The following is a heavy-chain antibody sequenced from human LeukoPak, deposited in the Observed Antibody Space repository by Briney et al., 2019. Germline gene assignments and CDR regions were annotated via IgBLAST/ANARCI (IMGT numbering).Heavy chain of an antibody. CDR3: ARGFRTGDMTTFAH. J-gene: IGHJ4*02. D-gene: IGHD2-15*01. CDR2: IYSNNGGT. CDR1: GYTFTGYY. Sequence: ASVKVSCKPSGYTFTGYYIRWVRQAPGQGLEWMGWIYSNNGGTDYAQKFQGRVTMTRDASISTAYMEVSRERSDDTAVYYWARGFRTGDMTTFAHWGQGTLVTVSS. V-gene: IGHV1-2*02.